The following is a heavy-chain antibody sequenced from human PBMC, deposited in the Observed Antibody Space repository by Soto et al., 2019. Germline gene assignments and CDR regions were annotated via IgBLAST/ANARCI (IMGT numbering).Heavy chain of an antibody. Sequence: EVQLLESGGGLVQPGGSLRLSCAASGFTFSSYAMSWVRQAPGKGLEWVSAISGSGGSTYHADSVKGRFTISRDNSKNTLYLQMNSLRAEDTAVYYCAKGRYSGYVLLVWGQGTLVTVSP. D-gene: IGHD5-12*01. CDR3: AKGRYSGYVLLV. J-gene: IGHJ4*02. CDR2: ISGSGGST. V-gene: IGHV3-23*01. CDR1: GFTFSSYA.